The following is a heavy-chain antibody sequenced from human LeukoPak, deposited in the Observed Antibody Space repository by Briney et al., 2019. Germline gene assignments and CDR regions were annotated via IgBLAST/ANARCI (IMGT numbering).Heavy chain of an antibody. D-gene: IGHD6-6*01. CDR3: ARDEGIAALLDAFDI. CDR2: INGDGSNV. Sequence: PGGSLRLSCAASGFIFSNYYMHWVRQAPGKGLVWVSHINGDGSNVNYADSVKGRFTISRDNAKNSLYLQMNSLRAEDTAVYYCARDEGIAALLDAFDIWGQGTMVTVSS. J-gene: IGHJ3*02. CDR1: GFIFSNYY. V-gene: IGHV3-74*01.